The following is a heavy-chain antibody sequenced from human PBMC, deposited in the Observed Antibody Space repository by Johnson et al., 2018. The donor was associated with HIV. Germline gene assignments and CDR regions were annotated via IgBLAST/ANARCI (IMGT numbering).Heavy chain of an antibody. Sequence: MLLVESGGGLIQPGGSLRLSCAASGFTVIGNYMSWVRQAPGKGLDWVSVIYSGGSTYYADSVKGRFTLSRDNSKTPLYLQMNSLKTEDTAVYYCTTEAGIHLWLIDAFDIWGQGTMVTVSS. J-gene: IGHJ3*02. D-gene: IGHD5-18*01. CDR2: IYSGGST. V-gene: IGHV3-53*01. CDR1: GFTVIGNY. CDR3: TTEAGIHLWLIDAFDI.